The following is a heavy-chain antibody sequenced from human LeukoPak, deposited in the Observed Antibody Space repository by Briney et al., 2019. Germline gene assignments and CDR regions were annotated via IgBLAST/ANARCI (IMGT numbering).Heavy chain of an antibody. Sequence: ASVKVSCKASGYTFTSYDINWVRQATGQGLEWMGWMNPNSGNTGYAQKFQGRVTMTRHTSISTAYMELSSLRSEDTAVYYCATSADAIDAFDIWGQGTMVTVSS. V-gene: IGHV1-8*01. CDR3: ATSADAIDAFDI. CDR1: GYTFTSYD. J-gene: IGHJ3*02. CDR2: MNPNSGNT.